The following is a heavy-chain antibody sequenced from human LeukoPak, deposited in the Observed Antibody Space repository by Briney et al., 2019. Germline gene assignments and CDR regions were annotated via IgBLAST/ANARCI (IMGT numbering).Heavy chain of an antibody. CDR3: AKSGDSSRTYNWFDP. V-gene: IGHV3-23*01. CDR1: GFTFSNFA. D-gene: IGHD2-21*02. J-gene: IGHJ5*02. Sequence: PGGSLRLSCAASGFTFSNFAMSWVRQAPGKGLEWVSGISASGGGTYYADSVKGRFTISRDNSKNTLYLQMNNLRAEDTAVYYCAKSGDSSRTYNWFDPWGQGTLVTVSS. CDR2: ISASGGGT.